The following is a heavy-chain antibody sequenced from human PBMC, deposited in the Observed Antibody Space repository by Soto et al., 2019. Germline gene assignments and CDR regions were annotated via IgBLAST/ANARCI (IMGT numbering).Heavy chain of an antibody. CDR2: ISGSGGSA. J-gene: IGHJ6*03. Sequence: PGGSLRLSCAASGFTFSSYAMSWVRQAPGKGLEWVSAISGSGGSAYYADSVKGRFTISRDNSKNTLYLQMNSLRAEDTAVYYCAKIFVPGIAVAGPYYYYYYMDVWGKGTTVTVSS. CDR1: GFTFSSYA. V-gene: IGHV3-23*01. CDR3: AKIFVPGIAVAGPYYYYYYMDV. D-gene: IGHD6-19*01.